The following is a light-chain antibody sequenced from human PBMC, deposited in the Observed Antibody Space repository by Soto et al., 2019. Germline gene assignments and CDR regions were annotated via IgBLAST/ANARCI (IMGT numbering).Light chain of an antibody. Sequence: EIVLTLSPVTLSLSPGETATLSCRASLSVGASYLAWYQQKPGQAPRILSNGASSRATGIPDRFSGSGSGTDFTLPLSRLEPEDFAVYYCQQYGSSSWTFGQGTKV. CDR2: GAS. J-gene: IGKJ1*01. V-gene: IGKV3-20*01. CDR1: LSVGASY. CDR3: QQYGSSSWT.